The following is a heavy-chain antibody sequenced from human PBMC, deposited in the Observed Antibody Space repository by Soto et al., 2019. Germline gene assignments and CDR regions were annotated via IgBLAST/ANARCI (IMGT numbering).Heavy chain of an antibody. CDR2: IDPSDSYT. V-gene: IGHV5-10-1*01. CDR3: ARRDIVVVPAAWSRDYYYGLDV. CDR1: GYSLTSYW. D-gene: IGHD2-2*01. Sequence: XESLKVSCKSSGYSLTSYWLSWVRKIPGKGLEWMGGIDPSDSYTNYSPSFQGHVTISAEKSISTAYLQWSSLKASDTAMYYCARRDIVVVPAAWSRDYYYGLDVLGEGTTVTV. J-gene: IGHJ6*01.